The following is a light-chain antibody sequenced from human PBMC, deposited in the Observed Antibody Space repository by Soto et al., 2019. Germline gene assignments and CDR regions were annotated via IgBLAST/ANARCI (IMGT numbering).Light chain of an antibody. J-gene: IGKJ4*01. CDR2: DAS. Sequence: DIQMTQSPSSLSASVGDRVTITCRASQGISNYLAWYQQKPGKVPKLLIYDASTLQSGVPSRLSGSGSGTDFTLTISSLQPEDVATYYCQNPLTFGGGTKVEIK. V-gene: IGKV1-27*01. CDR3: QNPLT. CDR1: QGISNY.